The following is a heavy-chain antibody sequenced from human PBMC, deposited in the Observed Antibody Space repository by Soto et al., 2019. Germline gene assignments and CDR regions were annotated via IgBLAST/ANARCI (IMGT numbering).Heavy chain of an antibody. CDR3: AKSNSGYDLGYIDY. D-gene: IGHD5-12*01. CDR1: GFTFSSYA. J-gene: IGHJ4*02. V-gene: IGHV3-23*01. CDR2: ISGSGGST. Sequence: PGGSLRLSCAASGFTFSSYAMSWVRQAPGKGLEWVSAISGSGGSTYYADSVKGRFTISRDNSKNTLYLQMNSLRAEDTAVYYCAKSNSGYDLGYIDYWGQGTLVTVSS.